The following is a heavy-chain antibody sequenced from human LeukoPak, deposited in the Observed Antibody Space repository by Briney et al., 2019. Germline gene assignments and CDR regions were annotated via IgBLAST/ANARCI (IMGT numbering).Heavy chain of an antibody. Sequence: GGSLRLSCTASGFTFSNYWMSWVRQAPGKGLEWVANLKQDGSEEYYVDSVKGRFTISRDNVKNSLYLQMNGLRIEDTAVYYCARDAHRDYSDYFNFDYWGQGTLVTVSS. J-gene: IGHJ4*02. V-gene: IGHV3-7*01. CDR1: GFTFSNYW. CDR2: LKQDGSEE. D-gene: IGHD4-11*01. CDR3: ARDAHRDYSDYFNFDY.